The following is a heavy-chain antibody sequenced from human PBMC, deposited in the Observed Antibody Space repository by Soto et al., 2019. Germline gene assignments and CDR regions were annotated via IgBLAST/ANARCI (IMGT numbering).Heavy chain of an antibody. Sequence: GGSLRLSCAASGFTFSSYAMHWVRQAPGKGLEWVAVISYDGSNKYYADSVKGRFTISRDNSKNTLYLQMNSLRAEDTAVYYCARDMVSRTIFGVVRYYYYGMDVWGQGTKVTVSS. D-gene: IGHD3-3*01. V-gene: IGHV3-30-3*01. CDR1: GFTFSSYA. CDR3: ARDMVSRTIFGVVRYYYYGMDV. CDR2: ISYDGSNK. J-gene: IGHJ6*02.